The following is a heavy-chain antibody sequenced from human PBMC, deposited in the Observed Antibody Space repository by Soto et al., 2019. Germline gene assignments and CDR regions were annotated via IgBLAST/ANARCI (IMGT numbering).Heavy chain of an antibody. CDR1: GGSFSCYY. J-gene: IGHJ5*02. V-gene: IGHV4-34*01. CDR2: INHSGST. D-gene: IGHD3-10*01. Sequence: SETLSLTCAVYGGSFSCYYWSWIRQPPGKGLELIGEINHSGSTNYNPSLKSRVTISLDTSKNQFSLKLSSVTAADTAVYYCARGLLELLWFVESERWCDPWGQVTLVAVSS. CDR3: ARGLLELLWFVESERWCDP.